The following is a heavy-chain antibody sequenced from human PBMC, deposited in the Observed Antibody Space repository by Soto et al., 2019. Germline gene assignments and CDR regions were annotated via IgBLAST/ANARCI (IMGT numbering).Heavy chain of an antibody. CDR1: GFTFSSYA. D-gene: IGHD3-10*01. CDR2: ISGSGGST. V-gene: IGHV3-23*01. CDR3: ATLLWFGELFDY. J-gene: IGHJ4*02. Sequence: GSLRLSCAASGFTFSSYAMSWVRQAPGKGLEWVSAISGSGGSTYYADSVKGRFTISRDNSKNTLYLQMNSLRAEDTAVYYCATLLWFGELFDYWGQGTLVTVSS.